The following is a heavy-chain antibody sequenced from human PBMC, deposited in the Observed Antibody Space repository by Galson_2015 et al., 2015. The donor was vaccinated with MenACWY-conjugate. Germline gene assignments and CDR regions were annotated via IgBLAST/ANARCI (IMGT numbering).Heavy chain of an antibody. Sequence: SCKAPGYTFTTYYMHWVRQAPGQGLEWMGIIRPSGDDGTTYAQKFQGRVTMTRDTSTSTVYMDLSSLRSEDTAVYYCVREYRGGSFDYWGQGTLVTVSS. V-gene: IGHV1-46*01. J-gene: IGHJ4*02. CDR3: VREYRGGSFDY. D-gene: IGHD1-26*01. CDR2: IRPSGDDGT. CDR1: GYTFTTYY.